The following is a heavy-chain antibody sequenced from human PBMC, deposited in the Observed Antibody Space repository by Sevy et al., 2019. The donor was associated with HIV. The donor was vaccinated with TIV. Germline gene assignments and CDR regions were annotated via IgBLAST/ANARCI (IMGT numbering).Heavy chain of an antibody. CDR2: IKSKTDGGTT. Sequence: GGSLRFSCAASGFTFSNAWMSWVRQAPGKGLEWVGRIKSKTDGGTTDYAAPVKGRFTISRDDSKNTLYLQMNSLKTEDTAVYYCTTDLSWYYSGSGTNRLHRPGRYYMDVWGKGTTVTVSS. CDR3: TTDLSWYYSGSGTNRLHRPGRYYMDV. J-gene: IGHJ6*03. V-gene: IGHV3-15*01. D-gene: IGHD3-10*01. CDR1: GFTFSNAW.